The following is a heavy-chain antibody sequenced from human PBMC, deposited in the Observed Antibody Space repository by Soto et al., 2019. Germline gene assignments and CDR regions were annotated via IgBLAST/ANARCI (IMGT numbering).Heavy chain of an antibody. D-gene: IGHD3-3*01. CDR3: ARHYDFWSGYYSFDC. CDR1: GGSISSYY. V-gene: IGHV4-59*08. J-gene: IGHJ4*02. CDR2: IYYSGST. Sequence: SETLSLTCTVSGGSISSYYWSWIRQPPGKGLEWIGYIYYSGSTNYNPSLKSRVTISVDTSKNQFSLKLSSVTAADTAVYYCARHYDFWSGYYSFDCWGQGTLVTVSS.